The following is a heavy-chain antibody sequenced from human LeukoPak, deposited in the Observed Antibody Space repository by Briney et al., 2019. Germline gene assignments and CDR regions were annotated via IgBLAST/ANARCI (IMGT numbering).Heavy chain of an antibody. D-gene: IGHD1-26*01. CDR3: ARGGSYSLNGIYFDY. CDR1: GFTFSSYG. Sequence: PGGSLRLSCAASGFTFSSYGMSWVRQTPGKGLEWVAVISYDGSKKYYADSVKGRFTISRDNSKNTLYLQMNSLRAEDTAVCYCARGGSYSLNGIYFDYWGQGTLVTVSS. J-gene: IGHJ4*02. CDR2: ISYDGSKK. V-gene: IGHV3-30*03.